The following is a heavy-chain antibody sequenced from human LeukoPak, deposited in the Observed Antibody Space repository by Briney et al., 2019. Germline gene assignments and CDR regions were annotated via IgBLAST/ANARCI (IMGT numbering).Heavy chain of an antibody. Sequence: GGSLRLSCAASGFTFDDYAMHWVRQAPGKGLEWVSGISWNSGSIGYADSVKGRFTISRDNAKNSLYLQMNSLRAEDTALYYCAKDPYRKSDYYYYYMDVWGKGTTVTVSS. J-gene: IGHJ6*03. CDR2: ISWNSGSI. CDR1: GFTFDDYA. V-gene: IGHV3-9*01. CDR3: AKDPYRKSDYYYYYMDV.